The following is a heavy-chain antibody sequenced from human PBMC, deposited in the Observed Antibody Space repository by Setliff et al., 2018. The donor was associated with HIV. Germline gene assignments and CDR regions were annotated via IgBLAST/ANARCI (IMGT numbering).Heavy chain of an antibody. CDR3: ARVGAVAGFDY. J-gene: IGHJ4*02. Sequence: LSLTCTVSGGSISNYHWSWIRQPPGKGLEWIGYIYNSGSTNYNPSLKSRVTISVDASKNHLSLKLRSVTAADTAVYYCARVGAVAGFDYWGQGTLVTVSS. CDR1: GGSISNYH. CDR2: IYNSGST. V-gene: IGHV4-59*01. D-gene: IGHD6-19*01.